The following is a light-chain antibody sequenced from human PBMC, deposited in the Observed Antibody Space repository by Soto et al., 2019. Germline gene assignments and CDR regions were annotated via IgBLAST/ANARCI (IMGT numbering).Light chain of an antibody. V-gene: IGKV3-20*01. CDR2: GAS. J-gene: IGKJ2*01. CDR3: QQDGSSPPYT. CDR1: QSVSSSY. Sequence: EIVLTQSPGILSLSPGERATLSCRASQSVSSSYLAWYQQKPGQAPRLLIYGASNRTTGIPDRFSASGSKTNFTLTISRLEPEDFAVYYCQQDGSSPPYTFGQGNKLEIK.